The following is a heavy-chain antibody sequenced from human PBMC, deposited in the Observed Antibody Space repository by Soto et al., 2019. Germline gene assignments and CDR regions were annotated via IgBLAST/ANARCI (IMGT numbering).Heavy chain of an antibody. D-gene: IGHD6-19*01. CDR3: AKPGVTVPGTRYFDR. CDR1: GFTFSSYA. Sequence: EVQLLESGGWLVQHGGSLRLSCAASGFTFSSYAMSWVRQAPGKGLEWVSAIGSDGTAIQYADSVKGRFTISKDNSKDTLYLQMNGLRAEDTAVYYCAKPGVTVPGTRYFDRWGQGTLVTVSS. J-gene: IGHJ4*02. V-gene: IGHV3-23*05. CDR2: IGSDGTAI.